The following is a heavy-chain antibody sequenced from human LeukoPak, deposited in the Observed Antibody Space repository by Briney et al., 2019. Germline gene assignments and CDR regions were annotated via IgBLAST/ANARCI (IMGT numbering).Heavy chain of an antibody. J-gene: IGHJ4*02. CDR2: INPNSGGT. CDR1: GYTFTGYY. D-gene: IGHD3-10*01. CDR3: ARVLVRGVNVVGY. Sequence: ASVKVSCKASGYTFTGYYMHWARQAPGQGLEWMGWINPNSGGTNYAQKFQGRVTMTRDTSISTAYMELSRLRSDDTAVYYCARVLVRGVNVVGYWGQGTLVTVSS. V-gene: IGHV1-2*02.